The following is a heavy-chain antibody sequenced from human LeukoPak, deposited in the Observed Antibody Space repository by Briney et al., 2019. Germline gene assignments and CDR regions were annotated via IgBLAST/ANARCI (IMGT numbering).Heavy chain of an antibody. CDR3: ARSGDNGSGSYYPKAEV. CDR1: GGSISSYY. J-gene: IGHJ4*02. Sequence: SETLSLTCTVSGGSISSYYWSWIRQPPGKGLEWIGRIYTSGSTNYNPSLKSRVTISVDTSKNQFSLKLSSVTAADTAVYYCARSGDNGSGSYYPKAEVWGQGTLVTVSS. CDR2: IYTSGST. V-gene: IGHV4-4*08. D-gene: IGHD3-10*01.